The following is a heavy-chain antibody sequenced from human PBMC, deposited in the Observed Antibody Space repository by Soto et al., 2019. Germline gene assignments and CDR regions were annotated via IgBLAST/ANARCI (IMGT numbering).Heavy chain of an antibody. CDR2: ITGSGSET. CDR1: GFTFRNNV. J-gene: IGHJ4*02. CDR3: AKNGLDNSPSAIDS. Sequence: GGSLRLSCAPSGFTFRNNVLSWVRQAPGKGLDWVSGITGSGSETYYAGSVTGRFTISRDKSQNMLFLQINSLRAEDTALYYCAKNGLDNSPSAIDSWGPGTLVTVSS. D-gene: IGHD2-8*01. V-gene: IGHV3-23*01.